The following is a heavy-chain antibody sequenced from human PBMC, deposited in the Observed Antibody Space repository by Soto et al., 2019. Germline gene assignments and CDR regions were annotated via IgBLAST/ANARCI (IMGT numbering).Heavy chain of an antibody. V-gene: IGHV1-3*01. Sequence: TSVRVSCTASGYSLGTHAMRWVRQATGQSLEWMGWINGGTGQTKHSHRFQDRISITRDTSASTAYMELSSLRSEDTAVYYCARGKGMEENYYYYGLDIWGQGTTVTVSS. CDR2: INGGTGQT. J-gene: IGHJ6*02. CDR3: ARGKGMEENYYYYGLDI. D-gene: IGHD1-1*01. CDR1: GYSLGTHA.